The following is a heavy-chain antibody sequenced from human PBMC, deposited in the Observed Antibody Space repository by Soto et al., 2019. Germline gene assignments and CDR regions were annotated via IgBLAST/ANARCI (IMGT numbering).Heavy chain of an antibody. CDR3: ARGGDKRIVGVPAANHGAYYYYMDV. Sequence: EVQLVESGGGLVQPGGSLRLSCAASGFTFSSYAMHWVRQAPGKGLEYVSAISSNGGSTYYAKCVKGRFTISRDNYKNTQSRQMGSLRAEDMAVYYGARGGDKRIVGVPAANHGAYYYYMDVWGKGTTVTVSS. J-gene: IGHJ6*03. V-gene: IGHV3-64*01. CDR1: GFTFSSYA. CDR2: ISSNGGST. D-gene: IGHD2-2*01.